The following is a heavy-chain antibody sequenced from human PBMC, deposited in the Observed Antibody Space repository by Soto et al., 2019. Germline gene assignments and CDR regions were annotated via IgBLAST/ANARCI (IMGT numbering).Heavy chain of an antibody. J-gene: IGHJ6*02. CDR3: ASPSSSSYYYYYGMEV. D-gene: IGHD6-6*01. Sequence: HVESLNISCKGSGDSFTSYCIGWGRQMPGKGLEWMGIIYPGDSDTRYSPSFQGQVTISADKSISTAYLQWSSLKASDTAMYYCASPSSSSYYYYYGMEVWGHGNTVTVT. V-gene: IGHV5-51*01. CDR1: GDSFTSYC. CDR2: IYPGDSDT.